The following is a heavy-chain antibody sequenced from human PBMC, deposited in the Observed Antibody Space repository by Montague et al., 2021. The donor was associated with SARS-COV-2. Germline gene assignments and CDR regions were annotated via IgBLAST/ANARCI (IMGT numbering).Heavy chain of an antibody. CDR3: ARGTEVGAFDY. V-gene: IGHV4-59*01. J-gene: IGHJ4*02. Sequence: SETLSLTCTVSGGSINGYYWSWARQPPGKGLQWIALIYYNGRTSYFPSLKSRLSVLLGKAKYQFSLEVTSATAADTARYFCARGTEVGAFDYWGQGALVSVSS. CDR2: IYYNGRT. D-gene: IGHD1-26*01. CDR1: GGSINGYY.